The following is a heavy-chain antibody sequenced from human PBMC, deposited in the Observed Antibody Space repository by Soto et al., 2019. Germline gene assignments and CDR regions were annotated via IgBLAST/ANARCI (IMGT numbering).Heavy chain of an antibody. V-gene: IGHV3-21*01. Sequence: EVQLVESGGGLVKPGGSLRLSCAASGFTFRSYSMNWVRQAPGKGLEWVSSISSSSTNIYYADSVKGRFTISRDNANHSLYSRMNSLRAEDTAVYYWARDGREERRLMPLAQLWCPNWFDPWGQGTLVTVSS. CDR1: GFTFRSYS. CDR2: ISSSSTNI. J-gene: IGHJ5*02. D-gene: IGHD5-18*01. CDR3: ARDGREERRLMPLAQLWCPNWFDP.